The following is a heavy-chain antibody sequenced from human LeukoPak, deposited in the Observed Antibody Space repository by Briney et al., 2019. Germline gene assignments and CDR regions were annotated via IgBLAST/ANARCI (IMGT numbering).Heavy chain of an antibody. CDR2: ISYDGSNK. D-gene: IGHD3-22*01. J-gene: IGHJ4*02. Sequence: GGSLRLSCAASGFTFSSYAMSWVRQAPGKGLEWVAVISYDGSNKYYADSVKGRFTISRDNSKNTLYLQMNSLRAEDTAVYYCARGHDSSGYYYYFDYWGQGTLVTVSS. CDR3: ARGHDSSGYYYYFDY. V-gene: IGHV3-30-3*01. CDR1: GFTFSSYA.